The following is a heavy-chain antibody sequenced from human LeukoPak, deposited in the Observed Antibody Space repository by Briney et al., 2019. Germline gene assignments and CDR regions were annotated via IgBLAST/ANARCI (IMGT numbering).Heavy chain of an antibody. CDR2: INPNSGGT. CDR3: AKDGNERGAETDYMDV. D-gene: IGHD1-1*01. CDR1: GYTFTDYY. Sequence: ASVKVSCKASGYTFTDYYMHWVRQAPGQGLEWMGWINPNSGGTNYAQKFQGRVTMTRDTSISTAYMELSRLRSDDTAVYYCAKDGNERGAETDYMDVWGKGTTVTVSS. V-gene: IGHV1-2*02. J-gene: IGHJ6*03.